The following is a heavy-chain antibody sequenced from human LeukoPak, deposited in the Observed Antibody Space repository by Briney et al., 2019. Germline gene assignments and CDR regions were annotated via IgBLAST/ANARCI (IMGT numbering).Heavy chain of an antibody. Sequence: SETLSLTCAVYGGSFSGYYWSWIRQPPGKGLEWIGEINHSGSTNYNPSLKSRVTISVDTSKNQFSLKLSSVTDADTAVYYCARASKGVASVDPWGQGTLVTVSS. J-gene: IGHJ5*02. CDR1: GGSFSGYY. V-gene: IGHV4-34*01. CDR2: INHSGST. CDR3: ARASKGVASVDP. D-gene: IGHD4-11*01.